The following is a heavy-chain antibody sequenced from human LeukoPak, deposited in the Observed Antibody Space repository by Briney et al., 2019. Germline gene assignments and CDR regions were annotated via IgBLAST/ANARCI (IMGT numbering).Heavy chain of an antibody. CDR3: ARDLNWENY. CDR2: IKPDGSQI. J-gene: IGHJ4*02. V-gene: IGHV3-7*01. CDR1: GFTFSSYW. D-gene: IGHD7-27*01. Sequence: GGSLRLSCAASGFTFSSYWMTWVRQAPGKGLEWVANIKPDGSQIYYVDSVKGRFTISRDNAKNSLFLQMNSLRAEDTAVYYCARDLNWENYWGQGTLVSVPS.